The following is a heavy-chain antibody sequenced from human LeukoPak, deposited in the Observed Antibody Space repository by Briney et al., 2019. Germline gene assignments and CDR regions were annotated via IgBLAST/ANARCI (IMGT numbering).Heavy chain of an antibody. CDR3: AGRWLPLWYFDL. CDR1: GGSISSYY. V-gene: IGHV4-59*04. J-gene: IGHJ2*01. Sequence: SETLSLTCMVSGGSISSYYWSWIRQPPGKGLEWIGTIYYTGSTYYNPSLKSRVTISVDTSKNHFSLNLSSVTAADTAAYYCAGRWLPLWYFDLWGRGTLVTVSS. D-gene: IGHD6-19*01. CDR2: IYYTGST.